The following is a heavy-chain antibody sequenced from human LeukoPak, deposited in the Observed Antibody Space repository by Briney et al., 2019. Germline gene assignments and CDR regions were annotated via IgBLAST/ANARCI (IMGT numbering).Heavy chain of an antibody. J-gene: IGHJ4*02. V-gene: IGHV4-4*02. CDR2: IYQSGIT. D-gene: IGHD6-19*01. CDR1: GDSISRGNY. CDR3: ARDPRPRGGWFYFDY. Sequence: PSGTLSLTCGVSGDSISRGNYWNWVRPFPGKGLEWIGDIYQSGITNYNPSLKSRVTMSLDKSKNEFSLSLHSVTAADTAVYFCARDPRPRGGWFYFDYWGQGILVTVSS.